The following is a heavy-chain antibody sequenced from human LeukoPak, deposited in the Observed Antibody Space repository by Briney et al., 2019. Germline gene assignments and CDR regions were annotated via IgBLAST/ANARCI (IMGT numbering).Heavy chain of an antibody. D-gene: IGHD6-13*01. Sequence: PSETLSLTCTVSGGSISSYYWSWIRQPPGKGLEWIGYIYYSGSTNYNPSLKSRVTISVDTSKNQFSLKLSPVTAADTAVYYCARHGIAETFFDYWGQGTLVTVSS. CDR2: IYYSGST. V-gene: IGHV4-59*08. CDR3: ARHGIAETFFDY. CDR1: GGSISSYY. J-gene: IGHJ4*02.